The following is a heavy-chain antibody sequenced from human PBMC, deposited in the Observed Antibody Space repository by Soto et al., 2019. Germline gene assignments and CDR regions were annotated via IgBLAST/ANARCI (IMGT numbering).Heavy chain of an antibody. Sequence: SETLSLTCTVSSDSITSYYWTWIRRPPGKGLEWIGYIYYSGSTVYNPSLESRVTISLDTSKNQFSLILASVTAADTAVYYCAKGRGYDHSGWFDPWGQGTLVTVSS. J-gene: IGHJ5*02. D-gene: IGHD5-12*01. CDR2: IYYSGST. CDR1: SDSITSYY. V-gene: IGHV4-59*01. CDR3: AKGRGYDHSGWFDP.